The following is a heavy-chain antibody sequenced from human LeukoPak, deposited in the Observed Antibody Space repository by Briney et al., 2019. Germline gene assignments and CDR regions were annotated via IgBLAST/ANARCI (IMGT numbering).Heavy chain of an antibody. Sequence: SETLSLTCAVYGGSFSGYYWSWIRQPPGKGLEWIGEINHSGSTNFNPSLNGRVTISRDTSKNHFSLRLRSVTAADTAVYFCARGRVSSSTWYSTYYYYFYMDVWGKGTTVTVSS. CDR3: ARGRVSSSTWYSTYYYYFYMDV. V-gene: IGHV4-34*01. CDR1: GGSFSGYY. J-gene: IGHJ6*03. CDR2: INHSGST. D-gene: IGHD4-11*01.